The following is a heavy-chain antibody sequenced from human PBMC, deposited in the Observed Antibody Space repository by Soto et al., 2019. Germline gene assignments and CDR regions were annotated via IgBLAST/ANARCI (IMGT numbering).Heavy chain of an antibody. Sequence: QVHLQESGPGLVKPSGTLSLTCGVSGGSISSINWWSWFRQTPGKGLEWIGEIYYSGSTNYNPSLTSRVTMSIDKSKNQFFLNLTSVTAADTALYYCARSSGVSATNWFDAWGQGTLVTVSS. V-gene: IGHV4-4*02. CDR2: IYYSGST. D-gene: IGHD3-10*01. J-gene: IGHJ5*02. CDR3: ARSSGVSATNWFDA. CDR1: GGSISSINW.